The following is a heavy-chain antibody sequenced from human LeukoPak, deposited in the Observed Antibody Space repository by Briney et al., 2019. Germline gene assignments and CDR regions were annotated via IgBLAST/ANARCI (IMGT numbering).Heavy chain of an antibody. J-gene: IGHJ5*02. CDR3: ARDRFAAVTTWVCDH. V-gene: IGHV1-46*01. CDR2: INPSGGST. Sequence: GASVKVSCKASGYTFTNYFMHWVRQAPGQGLEWMGVINPSGGSTTYAQKFQGRVTMTRDTSTNTVYMDLSSLRSEDTAVYYCARDRFAAVTTWVCDHWGQGTLVTVPS. CDR1: GYTFTNYF. D-gene: IGHD4-17*01.